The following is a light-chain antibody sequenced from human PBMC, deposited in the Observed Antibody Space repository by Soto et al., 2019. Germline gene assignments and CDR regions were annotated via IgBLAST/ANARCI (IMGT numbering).Light chain of an antibody. V-gene: IGKV3-20*01. Sequence: EIVLTQSPGTLSLSPGERATLSCRASQSVSSSYLAWYQQKPGQAPRILISGASTRATGIPDRFSGRGSGTDFAFSISTLDAEYFAVYCCQQYGSSRMTCGQGTKAEFK. J-gene: IGKJ1*01. CDR3: QQYGSSRMT. CDR2: GAS. CDR1: QSVSSSY.